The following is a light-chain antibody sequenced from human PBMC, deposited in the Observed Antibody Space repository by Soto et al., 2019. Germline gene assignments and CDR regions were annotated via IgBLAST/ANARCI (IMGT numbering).Light chain of an antibody. CDR2: AAS. Sequence: DIQMTQSPSSLSASVGDRVTITCRASQSISSYLNWYQQKPGKAPKLLIYAASSLPSGVPSRFIGIGSGTDFTLTISSLQPEDFATYYCQQSYSTPRTFGQGTKVEIK. V-gene: IGKV1-39*01. CDR1: QSISSY. J-gene: IGKJ1*01. CDR3: QQSYSTPRT.